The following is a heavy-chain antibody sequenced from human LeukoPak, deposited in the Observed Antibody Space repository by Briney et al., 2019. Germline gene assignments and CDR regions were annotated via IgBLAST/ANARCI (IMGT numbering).Heavy chain of an antibody. CDR2: IYYSGST. Sequence: PSQTLSLTCTVSGGSISSGDYYWSWIRQHPGKGLEWIGYIYYSGSTYYNPSLKSRVTISVDTSKNQFSLKLSSVTAADTAVYYCARVVFWVTTITLWGYYFDYWGQGTLVTVSS. CDR1: GGSISSGDYY. CDR3: ARVVFWVTTITLWGYYFDY. J-gene: IGHJ4*02. V-gene: IGHV4-31*03. D-gene: IGHD4-17*01.